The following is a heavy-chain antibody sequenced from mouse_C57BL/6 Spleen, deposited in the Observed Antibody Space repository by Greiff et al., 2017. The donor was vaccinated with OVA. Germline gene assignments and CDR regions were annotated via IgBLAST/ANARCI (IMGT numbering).Heavy chain of an antibody. CDR2: IDPYSGST. CDR1: GYTFTSYW. V-gene: IGHV1-72*01. J-gene: IGHJ4*01. CDR3: AREKSSYDMDY. Sequence: QVQLQQPGAELVKPGASVKLSCKASGYTFTSYWMHWVKQRPGRGLEWIGRIDPYSGSTKYNEKFKSKATLTVDKPSSTAYMQLSSLTSEDSAVYYGAREKSSYDMDYWGQGTSVTVSS. D-gene: IGHD6-2*01.